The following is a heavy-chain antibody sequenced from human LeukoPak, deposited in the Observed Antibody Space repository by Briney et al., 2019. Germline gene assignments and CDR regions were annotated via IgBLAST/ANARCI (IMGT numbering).Heavy chain of an antibody. J-gene: IGHJ4*02. CDR2: ISSSTIYT. Sequence: PGGSLTLSCAASGFTFSDYYMSWIRQAPGKGLEWVSYISSSTIYTNYADSVKGRFTISRDNAKNSLYLQMNSLRAEDTAVYYCARDRTNEGFDYWGQGTLVTVSS. D-gene: IGHD2-8*01. CDR3: ARDRTNEGFDY. V-gene: IGHV3-11*06. CDR1: GFTFSDYY.